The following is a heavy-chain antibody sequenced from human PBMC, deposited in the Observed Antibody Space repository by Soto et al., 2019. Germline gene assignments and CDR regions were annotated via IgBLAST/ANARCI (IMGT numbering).Heavy chain of an antibody. CDR2: ISWNSGSI. CDR1: GFTFDDYA. CDR3: AKDIRKRGIAVAGSNYDY. D-gene: IGHD6-19*01. V-gene: IGHV3-9*01. Sequence: EVQLVESGGGLVQPGRSLRLSCAASGFTFDDYAMHWVRQAPGKGLEWVSGISWNSGSIGYADSVKGRFTISRDNAKNSLYLQMNSLRAEDTALYYCAKDIRKRGIAVAGSNYDYWGQGTLVTVSS. J-gene: IGHJ4*02.